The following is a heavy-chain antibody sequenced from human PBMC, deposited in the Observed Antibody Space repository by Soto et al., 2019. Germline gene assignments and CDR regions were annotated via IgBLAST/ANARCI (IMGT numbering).Heavy chain of an antibody. J-gene: IGHJ4*02. CDR2: IGGSGTTV. Sequence: GSLRLSCTASGFTFSDYYMTWIRRAPGKGLECLSYIGGSGTTVHYADSVKGRFTISRDNAKNSLFLQMDGLRAEDTAVYYCARTTWELGVRFDYWGQGAQVTVSS. CDR1: GFTFSDYY. D-gene: IGHD1-1*01. CDR3: ARTTWELGVRFDY. V-gene: IGHV3-11*01.